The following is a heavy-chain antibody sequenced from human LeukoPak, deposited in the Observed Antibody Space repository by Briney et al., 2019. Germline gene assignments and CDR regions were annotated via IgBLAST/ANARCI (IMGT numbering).Heavy chain of an antibody. CDR1: GFTFVDYG. CDR3: ARASNDFWSGYYSH. J-gene: IGHJ4*02. Sequence: PGGSLRLSCAASGFTFVDYGISWVRQAPGKGLEWVLGINGNGGSTGYAASVKGRFTISRDKARNSLYLQMNSLRAEDTALYYCARASNDFWSGYYSHWGQGTLVTVSS. CDR2: INGNGGST. D-gene: IGHD3-3*01. V-gene: IGHV3-20*04.